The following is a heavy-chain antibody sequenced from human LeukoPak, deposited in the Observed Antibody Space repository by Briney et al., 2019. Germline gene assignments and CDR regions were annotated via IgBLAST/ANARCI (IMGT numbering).Heavy chain of an antibody. Sequence: SETLSLTCAVYGGSFSGYYWSWIRQPLRKGLEWIGEINHSRSTNYNASLRSRVTISVDTSKNQFSLRLSSVTAADTAVYYCAPRGDIEHSYGYGKWFDPWGQGTRVTVSS. CDR2: INHSRST. J-gene: IGHJ5*02. CDR3: APRGDIEHSYGYGKWFDP. D-gene: IGHD5-18*01. V-gene: IGHV4-34*01. CDR1: GGSFSGYY.